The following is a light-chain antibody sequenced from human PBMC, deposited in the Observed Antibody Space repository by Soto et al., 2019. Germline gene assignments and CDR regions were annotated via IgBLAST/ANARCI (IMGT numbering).Light chain of an antibody. Sequence: SVLTQSTGTLSLSPGERATLSCRASQSVSSSYLAWYQQKPGQAPRLLIYGASSRATGIPDRFSGSGSGTDFTLSISRLEPEDFAVYYCQQYSSLWTFGQGTKVDIK. CDR1: QSVSSSY. J-gene: IGKJ1*01. V-gene: IGKV3-20*01. CDR3: QQYSSLWT. CDR2: GAS.